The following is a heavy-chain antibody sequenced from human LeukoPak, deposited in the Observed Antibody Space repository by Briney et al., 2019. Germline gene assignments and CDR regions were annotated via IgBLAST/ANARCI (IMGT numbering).Heavy chain of an antibody. D-gene: IGHD3-9*01. CDR1: GFTFSSYA. J-gene: IGHJ4*02. CDR2: ICGSAGST. V-gene: IGHV3-23*01. CDR3: ASYDVLTGYSRHPLKR. Sequence: QPGGSLRLSCAASGFTFSSYAMSWVRQAPGKGLQWVSAICGSAGSTYYADSVKGRFTISRDNSKNTLYLQMNSPRAEDTAVYYCASYDVLTGYSRHPLKRWGQGTLVTVSS.